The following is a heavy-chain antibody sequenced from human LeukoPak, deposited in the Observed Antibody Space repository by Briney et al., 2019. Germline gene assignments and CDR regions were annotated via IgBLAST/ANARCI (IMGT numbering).Heavy chain of an antibody. CDR2: IFYAGST. V-gene: IGHV4-59*08. D-gene: IGHD5-18*01. J-gene: IGHJ4*02. Sequence: SESLSLTCTVSGGSIRSYYWSWIRQPPGKGLEWIGYIFYAGSTTYNPSLKSPVTISLDTSKNQFSLKLNSVTAADTAVYYCASGERGYSYGPLDYWGQGTLVSVSS. CDR3: ASGERGYSYGPLDY. CDR1: GGSIRSYY.